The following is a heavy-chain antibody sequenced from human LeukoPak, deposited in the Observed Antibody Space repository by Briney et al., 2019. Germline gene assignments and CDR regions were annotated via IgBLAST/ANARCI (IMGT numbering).Heavy chain of an antibody. CDR1: GFTFSTYS. J-gene: IGHJ4*02. V-gene: IGHV3-74*01. Sequence: GGSLRLSCAASGFTFSTYSMNWVRQAPGKGLVWVSRINSDGSSTSYADSVKGRFTISRDNAKNTLYLQMNSLRAEDTAVYYCATTVTPKSQFDYWGQGTLVTVSS. D-gene: IGHD4-17*01. CDR2: INSDGSST. CDR3: ATTVTPKSQFDY.